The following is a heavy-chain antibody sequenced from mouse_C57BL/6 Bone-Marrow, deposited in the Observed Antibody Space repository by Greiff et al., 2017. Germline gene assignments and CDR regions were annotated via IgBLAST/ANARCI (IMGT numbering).Heavy chain of an antibody. V-gene: IGHV10-3*01. CDR2: IRSKSSNYAT. D-gene: IGHD1-1*01. CDR1: GFTFNTYA. J-gene: IGHJ4*01. Sequence: EVQVVESGGGLVQPKGSLKLSCAASGFTFNTYAMHWVRQAPGKGLEWVARIRSKSSNYATYYADSVKDRFTISRDDSQSMLYLQMNNLKTEDTAMYYCVRDEGYGSSFYAMDYWGQGTSVTVSS. CDR3: VRDEGYGSSFYAMDY.